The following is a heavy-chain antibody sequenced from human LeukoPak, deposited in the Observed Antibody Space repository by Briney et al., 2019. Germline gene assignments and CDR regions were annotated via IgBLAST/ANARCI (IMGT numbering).Heavy chain of an antibody. J-gene: IGHJ4*02. CDR2: ISGSGGST. D-gene: IGHD3-22*01. Sequence: GGSPRLSCAASGFTFSSYAMSWVRQAPGKGLEWVSAISGSGGSTYYADSVKGRFTISRDNSKNTLYLQMNSLRAEDTAVYYCAKGIAYYYDSSGHHWGQGTLVTVSS. CDR1: GFTFSSYA. CDR3: AKGIAYYYDSSGHH. V-gene: IGHV3-23*01.